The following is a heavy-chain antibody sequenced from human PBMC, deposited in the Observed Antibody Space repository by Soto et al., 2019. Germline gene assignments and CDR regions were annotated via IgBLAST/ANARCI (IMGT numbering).Heavy chain of an antibody. CDR2: ISGSGATT. Sequence: LRLSCAASGFTFSSYAMTWVRQAPGKGLEWVSGISGSGATTSYADSVKGRFTVSRDNSKNTLYLQMNSPRVEDTAVYHCAKLRYFDWSAYNWFEYWGQGTPVTAPQ. D-gene: IGHD3-9*01. CDR1: GFTFSSYA. V-gene: IGHV3-23*01. CDR3: AKLRYFDWSAYNWFEY. J-gene: IGHJ5*01.